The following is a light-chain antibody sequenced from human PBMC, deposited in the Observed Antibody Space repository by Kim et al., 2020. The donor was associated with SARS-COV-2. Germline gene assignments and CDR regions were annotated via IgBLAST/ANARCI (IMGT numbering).Light chain of an antibody. V-gene: IGLV3-19*01. CDR3: NSRDSSGNHLYV. CDR1: SLRTYY. Sequence: SSELTQGPAVSVALGQTVRITCQGDSLRTYYANWYQQKPGQAPLLVIYGENNRPSGIPDRFSGSNSGNTASLTITGAQAEDEADYYCNSRDSSGNHLYVFGAGTKVTVL. CDR2: GEN. J-gene: IGLJ1*01.